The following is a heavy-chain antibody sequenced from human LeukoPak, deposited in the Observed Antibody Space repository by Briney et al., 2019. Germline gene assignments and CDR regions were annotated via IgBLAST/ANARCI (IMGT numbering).Heavy chain of an antibody. Sequence: SETLSLTCTVSGGSISSSSYYWGWIRQPPGKGLEWIGSIYYSGSTYYNPSLKSRVTISVDTSKNQFSLKLSSVTAADTAVYYCARGQPVYCSSTSCRYFDYWGQGTLVTVSP. CDR1: GGSISSSSYY. V-gene: IGHV4-39*01. J-gene: IGHJ4*02. D-gene: IGHD2-2*01. CDR2: IYYSGST. CDR3: ARGQPVYCSSTSCRYFDY.